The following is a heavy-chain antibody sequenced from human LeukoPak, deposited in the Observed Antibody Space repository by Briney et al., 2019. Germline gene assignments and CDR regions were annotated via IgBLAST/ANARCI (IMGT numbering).Heavy chain of an antibody. CDR1: GYSFTNYW. J-gene: IGHJ4*02. CDR3: ARRRDLYSGSYYPFDY. V-gene: IGHV5-51*01. D-gene: IGHD1-26*01. Sequence: GESLKISCKGSGYSFTNYWIGWVRQMPGKGLKWMGIIYPGYSDARYSPSFQGQVTISADQSLSTAYLQGSSLKASDTAMYYCARRRDLYSGSYYPFDYWGQGTLVTVSS. CDR2: IYPGYSDA.